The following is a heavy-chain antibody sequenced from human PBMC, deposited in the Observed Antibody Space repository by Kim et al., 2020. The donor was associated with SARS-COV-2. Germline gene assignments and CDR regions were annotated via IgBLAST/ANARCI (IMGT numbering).Heavy chain of an antibody. J-gene: IGHJ3*01. CDR1: GFTFADYS. Sequence: GGSLRLSCAPSGFTFADYSMNWVRRPPGKGLEWLAYITRSGDIINYATSAKGRFTIARDNAKNSLSLQMNSLRDEDTAVYYCVRDLSHAFDVWGPGTMVTVSS. V-gene: IGHV3-48*02. CDR2: ITRSGDII. CDR3: VRDLSHAFDV.